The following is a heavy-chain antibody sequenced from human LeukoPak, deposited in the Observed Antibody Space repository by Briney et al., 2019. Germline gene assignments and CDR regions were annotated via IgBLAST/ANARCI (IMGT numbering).Heavy chain of an antibody. Sequence: GGSLRLSCAASGFTLSSSEMDWVRQAPGKGLEWVSYINSDNTVLYADSVKGRFTISRDNSKNTLYLQMNSLRAEDTAVYYCARILDSAWGELGYWGQGTLVTVSS. CDR1: GFTLSSSE. V-gene: IGHV3-48*03. D-gene: IGHD6-19*01. CDR3: ARILDSAWGELGY. J-gene: IGHJ4*02. CDR2: INSDNTV.